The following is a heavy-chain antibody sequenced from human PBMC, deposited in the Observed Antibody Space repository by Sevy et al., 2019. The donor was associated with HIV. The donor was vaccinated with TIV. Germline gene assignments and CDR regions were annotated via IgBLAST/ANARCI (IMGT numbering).Heavy chain of an antibody. CDR1: GGSISSSSYY. D-gene: IGHD3-22*01. CDR2: IYYSGST. V-gene: IGHV4-39*01. Sequence: SETLSLTCTVSGGSISSSSYYWGWICQPPGKGLEWIGSIYYSGSTYYNPSLKSRVTISVDTSKNQFSLRLSSVTAADTAVYYCARPYYDSSAPGFDPWGQGTLVTVSS. CDR3: ARPYYDSSAPGFDP. J-gene: IGHJ5*02.